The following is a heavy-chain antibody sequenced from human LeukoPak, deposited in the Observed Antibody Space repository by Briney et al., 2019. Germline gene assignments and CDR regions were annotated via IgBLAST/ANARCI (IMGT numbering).Heavy chain of an antibody. J-gene: IGHJ4*02. CDR3: ARGGLWFGELFGYFDY. Sequence: SETLSLTCAVYGGSFSGYYWSWIRQPAGKGLEWIGRIYTTGSTDYNPSLKSRVTMSLDTSKNHFSLKLNSVTAADTAVYYCARGGLWFGELFGYFDYWGQGTLVTVSS. D-gene: IGHD3-10*01. CDR1: GGSFSGYY. V-gene: IGHV4-59*10. CDR2: IYTTGST.